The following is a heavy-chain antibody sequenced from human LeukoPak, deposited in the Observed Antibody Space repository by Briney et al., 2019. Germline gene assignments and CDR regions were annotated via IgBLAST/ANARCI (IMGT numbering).Heavy chain of an antibody. J-gene: IGHJ3*02. CDR2: IIPIFGTA. CDR1: GGTFSSYA. Sequence: SVKVSCKASGGTFSSYAISWVRQAPGQGLEWMGGIIPIFGTANYAQKFQGRVTITTDESTSTAYIELSSLRSEDTAVYYCASVVVTAIQRYDAFDIWGQGTMVTVSS. D-gene: IGHD2-21*02. V-gene: IGHV1-69*05. CDR3: ASVVVTAIQRYDAFDI.